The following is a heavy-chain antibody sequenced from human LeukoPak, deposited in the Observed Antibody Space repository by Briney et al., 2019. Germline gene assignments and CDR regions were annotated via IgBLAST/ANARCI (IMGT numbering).Heavy chain of an antibody. Sequence: ASVKVSCTASGYTFTSYGISWVRQAPGQGLEWMGWINPNSGGTNYAQKFQGRVTMTRDTSISAAYMELSRLRSDDTAVYYCARVLMIRGVPYYMDVWGTGTTVTVSS. CDR2: INPNSGGT. D-gene: IGHD3-10*01. J-gene: IGHJ6*03. CDR3: ARVLMIRGVPYYMDV. CDR1: GYTFTSYG. V-gene: IGHV1-2*02.